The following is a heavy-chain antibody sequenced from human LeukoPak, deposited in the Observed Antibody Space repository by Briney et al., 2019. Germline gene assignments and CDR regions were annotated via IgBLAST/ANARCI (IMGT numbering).Heavy chain of an antibody. J-gene: IGHJ5*02. V-gene: IGHV1-2*02. CDR3: ARDNSVEDTAWWFDP. Sequence: GASVKVSCKASGYTFTGYYMHWVRQAPGQGLEWMGWINPNSGGTNYAQKFLGRVTMTRDTSISTAYMELSSLRSEDTAVYYCARDNSVEDTAWWFDPWGQGTLVTVSS. CDR2: INPNSGGT. D-gene: IGHD4-23*01. CDR1: GYTFTGYY.